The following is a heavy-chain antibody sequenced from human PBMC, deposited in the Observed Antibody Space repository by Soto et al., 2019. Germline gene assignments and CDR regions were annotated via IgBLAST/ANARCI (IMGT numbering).Heavy chain of an antibody. V-gene: IGHV3-33*06. J-gene: IGHJ4*02. CDR2: IWYDGSNK. Sequence: PGGSLRLSCAASGFTFSSYGMHWVRQAPGKGLEWVAVIWYDGSNKYYADSVKGRFTISRDNSKNTLYLQMNSLRAEDTAVYYCANDPHYDILTGYFFPPFDYWGQGTLVTVSS. CDR3: ANDPHYDILTGYFFPPFDY. CDR1: GFTFSSYG. D-gene: IGHD3-9*01.